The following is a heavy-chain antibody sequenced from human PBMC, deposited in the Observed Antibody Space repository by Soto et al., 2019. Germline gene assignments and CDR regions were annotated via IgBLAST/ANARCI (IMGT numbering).Heavy chain of an antibody. V-gene: IGHV1-2*06. CDR3: ARVAPTWGSNAFDM. Sequence: QVQLVQSGAEVKKPGASVKVSCKASGYTFSGYSMNWVRQAPGQGLEWVGRINLDTGITDYAQKFQGRVTMPRDTSGNTAHLEVNRLTSDDTAVYYCARVAPTWGSNAFDMWGQGTKVTVSS. J-gene: IGHJ3*02. D-gene: IGHD7-27*01. CDR2: INLDTGIT. CDR1: GYTFSGYS.